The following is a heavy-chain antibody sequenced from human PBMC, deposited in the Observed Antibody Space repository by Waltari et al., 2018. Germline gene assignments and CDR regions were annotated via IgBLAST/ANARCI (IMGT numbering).Heavy chain of an antibody. V-gene: IGHV1-2*02. CDR2: INPNSGGT. CDR3: ALLLTTVTTYYYYYGMDV. CDR1: GYPFTGYY. D-gene: IGHD4-17*01. J-gene: IGHJ6*02. Sequence: QVQLVQSGAEVKKPGASVKVSCKASGYPFTGYYMHWVRQAPGQGLEWMGWINPNSGGTNYAQKFQGRVTMTRDTSISTAYMELSRLRSDDTAVYYCALLLTTVTTYYYYYGMDVWGQGTTVTVSS.